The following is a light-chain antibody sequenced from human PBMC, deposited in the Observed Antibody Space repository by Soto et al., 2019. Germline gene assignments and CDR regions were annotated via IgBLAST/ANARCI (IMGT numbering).Light chain of an antibody. J-gene: IGLJ3*02. CDR1: SGHSSYI. CDR2: LEGSGSY. V-gene: IGLV4-60*02. Sequence: QLVLTQSSSASASLESSVKLTCTLSSGHSSYIIAWHQQQPGKAPRYLMKLEGSGSYNKGSGVPDRFSGSSSGADRYLTISNLQFEDEADYYCETWDSNIHWVFGGGTKLTVL. CDR3: ETWDSNIHWV.